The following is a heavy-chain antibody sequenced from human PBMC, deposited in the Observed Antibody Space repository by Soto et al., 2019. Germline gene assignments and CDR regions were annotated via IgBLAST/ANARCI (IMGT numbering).Heavy chain of an antibody. CDR1: GGSISGYY. CDR3: ARGSAAGTQSPFDC. J-gene: IGHJ4*02. Sequence: VQLQESGPGLVKPSETLSLTCTVSGGSISGYYWSWIRQSPGKGLEWIGYIHYSGSTNYNPSLQSRATISVDTSKNQLSLKLSSVTAADTAVYYGARGSAAGTQSPFDCWGQGTLVTVSS. D-gene: IGHD6-13*01. CDR2: IHYSGST. V-gene: IGHV4-59*01.